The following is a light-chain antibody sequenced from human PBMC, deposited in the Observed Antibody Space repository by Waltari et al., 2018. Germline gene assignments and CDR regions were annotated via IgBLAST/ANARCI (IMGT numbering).Light chain of an antibody. Sequence: EIVMTQSPATLSVSPGERAPLPCRASPSVSSTLAWYQQKPGQPPRLLIYGASTRATATPARFSGSGSGTEFTLAISSLQSEDFAVYYCQQYYEWPLTFGGGTKVEIK. J-gene: IGKJ4*01. CDR3: QQYYEWPLT. V-gene: IGKV3D-15*01. CDR1: PSVSST. CDR2: GAS.